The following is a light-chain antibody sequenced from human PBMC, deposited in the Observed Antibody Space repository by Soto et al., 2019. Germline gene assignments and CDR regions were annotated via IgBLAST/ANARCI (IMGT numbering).Light chain of an antibody. CDR2: GAS. J-gene: IGKJ2*01. CDR1: QSVSSSY. V-gene: IGKV3-20*01. Sequence: EIVLTQSPGTLSLSPGVRAALFCRASQSVSSSYLAWYQQKPGQAPRLLIYGASSRATGIPDRFSGSGSGTDFTLTISRLEPEDFAVYYCQQYGSSPLYTFGQGTKLEIK. CDR3: QQYGSSPLYT.